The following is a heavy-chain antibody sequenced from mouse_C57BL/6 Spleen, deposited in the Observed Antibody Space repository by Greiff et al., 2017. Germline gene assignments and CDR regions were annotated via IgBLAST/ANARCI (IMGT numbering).Heavy chain of an antibody. Sequence: EVQLQQSGPELVKPGASVKISCKASGYTFTDYYMNWVKQSHGKSLEWIGDINPNNGGTSYNQKFKGKATLTVDKSSSTAYMELRSLTSADSAVYYCAREYDYDDWGQGTTLTVSS. V-gene: IGHV1-26*01. CDR1: GYTFTDYY. J-gene: IGHJ2*01. D-gene: IGHD2-4*01. CDR3: AREYDYDD. CDR2: INPNNGGT.